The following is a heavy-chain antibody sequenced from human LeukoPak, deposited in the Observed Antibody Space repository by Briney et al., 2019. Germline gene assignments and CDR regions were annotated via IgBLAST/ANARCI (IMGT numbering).Heavy chain of an antibody. CDR1: GFTFSSYW. Sequence: PGGSLRLSCAASGFTFSSYWMTWVRQAPGKGLEWVANIKQDGSERYYVDSVKGRFTISRDNAKNSLYLQMNSLRAEDTAVCYCANPTMGMWAVDYWGQGTLVSVSS. J-gene: IGHJ4*02. V-gene: IGHV3-7*01. CDR3: ANPTMGMWAVDY. CDR2: IKQDGSER. D-gene: IGHD3-10*01.